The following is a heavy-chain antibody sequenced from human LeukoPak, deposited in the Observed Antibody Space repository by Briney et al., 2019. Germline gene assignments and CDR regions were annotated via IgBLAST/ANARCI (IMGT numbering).Heavy chain of an antibody. J-gene: IGHJ5*02. CDR1: GYIFTSYG. V-gene: IGHV1-2*02. CDR3: ARAHSSGWYGGSWFDP. D-gene: IGHD6-19*01. CDR2: INPNSGGT. Sequence: GASVKVSCKASGYIFTSYGIGWVRQAPGQGLEWMGWINPNSGGTNYAQNFQGRVTMTRDTSISTAYMELSRLRSDDTAVYFCARAHSSGWYGGSWFDPWGQGTLVTVSS.